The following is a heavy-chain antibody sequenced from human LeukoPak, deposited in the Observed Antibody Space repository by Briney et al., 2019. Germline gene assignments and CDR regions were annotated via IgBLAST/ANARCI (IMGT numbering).Heavy chain of an antibody. Sequence: SETLPLTCAVYGGSFSGYYWSWIRQPPGKGLEWIGEINHSGSTNYNPSLKSRVTISVDTSKNQFSLKLSSVTAADTAVYYCARAPYCSSTSCYSGWFDPWGQGTLVTVSS. V-gene: IGHV4-34*01. D-gene: IGHD2-2*01. CDR3: ARAPYCSSTSCYSGWFDP. CDR1: GGSFSGYY. J-gene: IGHJ5*02. CDR2: INHSGST.